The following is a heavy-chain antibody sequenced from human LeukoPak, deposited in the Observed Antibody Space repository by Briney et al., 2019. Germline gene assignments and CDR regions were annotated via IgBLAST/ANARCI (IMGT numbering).Heavy chain of an antibody. CDR3: ARGRYCSSTSCSGHECGY. J-gene: IGHJ4*02. V-gene: IGHV3-21*01. Sequence: SGGSLRLSCAASGFTFSSYSMNWVRQAPGKGLEWVSSISSSSSYIYYADSVKGRFTISRDNAKNSLYLQMNSLRAEDTAVYYCARGRYCSSTSCSGHECGYWGQGTLVTVSS. CDR2: ISSSSSYI. D-gene: IGHD2-2*01. CDR1: GFTFSSYS.